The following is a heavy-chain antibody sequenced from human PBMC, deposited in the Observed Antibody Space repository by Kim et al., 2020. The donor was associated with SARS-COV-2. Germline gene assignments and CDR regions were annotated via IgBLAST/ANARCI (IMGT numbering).Heavy chain of an antibody. CDR3: ARGSSRDRGAADY. Sequence: SETLSLTCTVSGGSISSYYLSWIRQPPGKGLEWIGYIYYSGSTNYNPSLKSRVTISVDTSKNQFSLKLSSVTAADTAVYYCARGSSRDRGAADYWGQGTLVTVSS. V-gene: IGHV4-59*01. CDR1: GGSISSYY. D-gene: IGHD6-19*01. CDR2: IYYSGST. J-gene: IGHJ4*02.